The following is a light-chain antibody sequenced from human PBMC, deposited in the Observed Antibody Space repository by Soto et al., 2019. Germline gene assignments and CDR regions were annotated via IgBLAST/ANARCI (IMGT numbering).Light chain of an antibody. J-gene: IGLJ1*01. Sequence: SYELTQPPSVSVAPGQTASITCGRNNIGSKSVHWYQQKPGQAPVLVVYDDSDRPSGIPERFSGSNSGNTATLTISRVEAGDEADDYCQVWDSSSDHYVFGNGTKVTVL. CDR2: DDS. V-gene: IGLV3-21*02. CDR3: QVWDSSSDHYV. CDR1: NIGSKS.